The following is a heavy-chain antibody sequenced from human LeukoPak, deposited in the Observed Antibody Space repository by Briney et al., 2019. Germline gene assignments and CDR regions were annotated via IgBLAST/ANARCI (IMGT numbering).Heavy chain of an antibody. CDR3: ARDTNYYYGSGSYKIDY. J-gene: IGHJ4*02. CDR1: GYTFTSYY. D-gene: IGHD3-10*01. V-gene: IGHV1-46*01. Sequence: ASVKVSCKASGYTFTSYYMHWVRQAPGQGLEWMGTINPSGGSTSYAQKFQGRVTMTRDTSTSTVYMELSSLRSEDTAVYYCARDTNYYYGSGSYKIDYWGQGTLVTVSS. CDR2: INPSGGST.